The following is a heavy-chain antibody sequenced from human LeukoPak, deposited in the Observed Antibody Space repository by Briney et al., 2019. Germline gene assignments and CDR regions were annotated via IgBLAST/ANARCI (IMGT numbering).Heavy chain of an antibody. Sequence: GGSLRLSCAASTSTLLVWMDWVRKAPGKGLVWVARIKSDGSSANYSDSVKGRFTISRDDAKNTLYLLMNSLGDEDTAVYYCGILPPGYWGQGTQVTVSS. CDR2: IKSDGSSA. V-gene: IGHV3-74*01. J-gene: IGHJ4*02. CDR3: GILPPGY. CDR1: TSTLLVW. D-gene: IGHD2-8*02.